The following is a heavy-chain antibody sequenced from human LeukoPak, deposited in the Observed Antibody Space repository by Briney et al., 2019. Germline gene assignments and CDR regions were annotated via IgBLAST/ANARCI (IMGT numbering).Heavy chain of an antibody. CDR2: IWFDGSQK. Sequence: GGSLRLSCAASGFSFSTYGMHWVRQAPGKGLEWVAFIWFDGSQKYHADSLKGRFTISRDNSKNTLYLQMNSLRAEDTAVYYCAKFWTGRPTGNAFDIWGQGTMVTVSS. CDR3: AKFWTGRPTGNAFDI. CDR1: GFSFSTYG. D-gene: IGHD3/OR15-3a*01. J-gene: IGHJ3*02. V-gene: IGHV3-30*02.